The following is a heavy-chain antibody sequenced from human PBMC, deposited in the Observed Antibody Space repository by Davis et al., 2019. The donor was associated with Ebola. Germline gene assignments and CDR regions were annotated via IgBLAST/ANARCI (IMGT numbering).Heavy chain of an antibody. V-gene: IGHV3-30*02. CDR2: IWYDASNK. D-gene: IGHD3-3*02. CDR3: AKDRGAWVLATYYYGMDV. Sequence: PGGSLRLSCAASGFIFSTYGMHWVRQAPGKGLEWVAVIWYDASNKYYADSVKGRFTISRDNSKNTLYLQMNSLRAEDTAVYYCAKDRGAWVLATYYYGMDVWGQGTTVTVSS. CDR1: GFIFSTYG. J-gene: IGHJ6*02.